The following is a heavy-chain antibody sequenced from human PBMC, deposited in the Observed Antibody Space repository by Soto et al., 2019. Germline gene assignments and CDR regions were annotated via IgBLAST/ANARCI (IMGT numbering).Heavy chain of an antibody. CDR3: ARVPGR. CDR2: IYYRANP. D-gene: IGHD2-2*01. Sequence: SETLSLTCTVSGWSISSYYWSWIRQPPGKGLEWIGYIYYRANPNYNPSLKSRVTISVDRSKNQFSLKLSSVTAADTAVYYCARVPGRWGQGTLVTVSS. CDR1: GWSISSYY. J-gene: IGHJ4*02. V-gene: IGHV4-59*12.